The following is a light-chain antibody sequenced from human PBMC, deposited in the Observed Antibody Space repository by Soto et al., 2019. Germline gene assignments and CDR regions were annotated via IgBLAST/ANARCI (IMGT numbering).Light chain of an antibody. V-gene: IGKV3-11*01. Sequence: EIVLTQSPGTMCLSPGERATLSCRASQSVTKNNLNWYQQKPGQSPRLLIYDASNRATGIPARVSGSGAGTDFTLTISSLEPEDFAVYYCQQRSDWPPITFGQGTRLEIK. CDR3: QQRSDWPPIT. J-gene: IGKJ5*01. CDR1: QSVTKNN. CDR2: DAS.